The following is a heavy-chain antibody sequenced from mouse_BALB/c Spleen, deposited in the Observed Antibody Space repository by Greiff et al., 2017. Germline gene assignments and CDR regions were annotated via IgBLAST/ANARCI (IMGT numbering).Heavy chain of an antibody. D-gene: IGHD3-1*01. CDR1: GDSITSGY. J-gene: IGHJ3*01. CDR2: ISYSGST. V-gene: IGHV3-8*02. CDR3: ARGAARATGFAY. Sequence: EVQLKESGPSLVKPSQTLSLTCSVTGDSITSGYWNWIRKFPGNKLEYMGYISYSGSTYYNPSLKSRISITRDTSKNQYYLQLNSVTTEDTATYYCARGAARATGFAYWGQGTLVTVSA.